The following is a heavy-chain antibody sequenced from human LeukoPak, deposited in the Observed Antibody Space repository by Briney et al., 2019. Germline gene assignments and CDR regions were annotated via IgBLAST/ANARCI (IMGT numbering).Heavy chain of an antibody. CDR1: GFTFGSYS. CDR3: AYYYASSGYSP. Sequence: GGSLRLSCAASGFTFGSYSMNWVRQAPGKGLEWVSSISSSSSYIYYADSVKGRFTISRDKAKNSLYLQMNSLRAEDTAVYYCAYYYASSGYSPWGQGTLVTVST. D-gene: IGHD3-22*01. V-gene: IGHV3-21*01. CDR2: ISSSSSYI. J-gene: IGHJ5*02.